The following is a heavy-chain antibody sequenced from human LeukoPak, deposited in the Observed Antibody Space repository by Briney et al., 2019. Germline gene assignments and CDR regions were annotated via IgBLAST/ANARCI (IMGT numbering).Heavy chain of an antibody. CDR3: ARVPSSSGDEDYFDY. J-gene: IGHJ4*02. CDR1: GGSFSGYY. V-gene: IGHV4-34*01. CDR2: INHSGST. Sequence: PSETLSLTCAVYGGSFSGYYWSWIRQPPGKGLEWMGEINHSGSTNYNPSLKSRVTISVDTSKNQFSLKLSSVTAADTAVYYCARVPSSSGDEDYFDYWGQGTLVTVSS. D-gene: IGHD6-19*01.